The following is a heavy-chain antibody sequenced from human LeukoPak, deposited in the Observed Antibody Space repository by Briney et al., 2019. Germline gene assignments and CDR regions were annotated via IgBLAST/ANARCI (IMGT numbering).Heavy chain of an antibody. D-gene: IGHD3-22*01. V-gene: IGHV4-59*08. CDR3: ARDSSGYYRIDY. Sequence: SETLSLTCTVSGGSISSYYWSWIRQPPGKGLEWIGYVFHSGSTNYNPSLKSRVTISVDTSKNQFSLKLTSVTVADTAVYYCARDSSGYYRIDYWGQGTLVTVSS. CDR1: GGSISSYY. J-gene: IGHJ4*02. CDR2: VFHSGST.